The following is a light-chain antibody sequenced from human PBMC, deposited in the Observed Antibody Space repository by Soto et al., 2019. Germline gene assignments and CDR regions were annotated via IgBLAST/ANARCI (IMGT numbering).Light chain of an antibody. CDR1: QSISGW. V-gene: IGKV1-5*01. CDR2: DAS. J-gene: IGKJ1*01. CDR3: QQYNSYPWT. Sequence: DIQMTQSPSTLSASVGYRVTITCRASQSISGWLAWYQQKPGKAPKLLIYDASSLESGVPSRFSGSGSGTEFTLTISSLQPDDFATYYCQQYNSYPWTFGQGTKGDIK.